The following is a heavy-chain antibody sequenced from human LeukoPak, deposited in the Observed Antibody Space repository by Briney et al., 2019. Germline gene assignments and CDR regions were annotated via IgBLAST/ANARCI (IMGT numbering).Heavy chain of an antibody. Sequence: KSSETLSLTCTVSGYSISSGYYWGWIRQPPGKGLEWIGSIYHSGSTYYNPSLKSRVTISVDTSKNQFSLKLSSVTAADTAVYYCARNGWYSADFWGQGTLVTVSS. CDR2: IYHSGST. D-gene: IGHD6-13*01. J-gene: IGHJ4*02. CDR3: ARNGWYSADF. CDR1: GYSISSGYY. V-gene: IGHV4-38-2*02.